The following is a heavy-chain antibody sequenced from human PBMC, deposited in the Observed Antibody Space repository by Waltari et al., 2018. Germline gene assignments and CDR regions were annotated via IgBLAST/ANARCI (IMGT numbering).Heavy chain of an antibody. V-gene: IGHV3-7*04. CDR3: ARTQWDSTSRRAFDI. Sequence: EVQLVESGGDLVQPGGSLRLSCAASGFTFSSYWMCWVRQAPGSGLEWVANIKEDGSEKYYVDSVKGRFTISRDNAKNSLYLQMNSLRAEDSAVYYCARTQWDSTSRRAFDIWGQGTVVTVSS. J-gene: IGHJ3*02. D-gene: IGHD1-26*01. CDR2: IKEDGSEK. CDR1: GFTFSSYW.